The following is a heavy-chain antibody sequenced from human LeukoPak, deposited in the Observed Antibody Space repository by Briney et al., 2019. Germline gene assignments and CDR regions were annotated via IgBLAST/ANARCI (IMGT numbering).Heavy chain of an antibody. Sequence: SETLSLTCTVSGGSISSSSYYWGWIRQPPGKGLEWIGYIYYIGNTNYNPSLKSRVTISVDASKNQFSLKLSSVTAADTAVYYCARENYFGSGSSSVATSFDYWGQGTLVTVSS. CDR3: ARENYFGSGSSSVATSFDY. V-gene: IGHV4-61*01. CDR2: IYYIGNT. D-gene: IGHD3-10*01. J-gene: IGHJ4*02. CDR1: GGSISSSSYY.